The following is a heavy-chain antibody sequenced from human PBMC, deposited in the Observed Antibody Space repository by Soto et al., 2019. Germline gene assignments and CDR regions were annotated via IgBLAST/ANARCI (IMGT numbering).Heavy chain of an antibody. D-gene: IGHD3-10*01. Sequence: QVQLVESGGGAVQPGRSLRLSCTASGFIFSNYVMYWVRQAPGKGLEWVAFMSYDGTTKSYADSVKGRFTISRDNSQNTLYLQMNSLRPEDTGVYYCAREVLWSRYFDYWGQGSLVTVSS. V-gene: IGHV3-30-3*01. J-gene: IGHJ4*02. CDR3: AREVLWSRYFDY. CDR2: MSYDGTTK. CDR1: GFIFSNYV.